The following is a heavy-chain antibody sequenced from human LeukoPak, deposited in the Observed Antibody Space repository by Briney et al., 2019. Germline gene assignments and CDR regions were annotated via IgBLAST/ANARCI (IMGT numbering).Heavy chain of an antibody. Sequence: GGSLRLSCAASGFTFGSYWMTWVRQAPGKGLEWVANIKQDGSEKYYVDSVKGRFAISRDNAKNSLYLRMNSLRAEDTAVYYCARDKYTNSWSGSNFDYWGQGTLVTVSS. CDR3: ARDKYTNSWSGSNFDY. V-gene: IGHV3-7*01. D-gene: IGHD6-13*01. CDR2: IKQDGSEK. J-gene: IGHJ4*02. CDR1: GFTFGSYW.